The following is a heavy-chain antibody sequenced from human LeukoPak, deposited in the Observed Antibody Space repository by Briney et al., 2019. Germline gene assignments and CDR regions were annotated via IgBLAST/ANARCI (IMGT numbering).Heavy chain of an antibody. CDR3: AKVELRYFPPNWFDP. J-gene: IGHJ5*02. D-gene: IGHD3-9*01. CDR2: ISGSGGST. Sequence: PGGSLRLSCAASGFTFSSYAMSWVRQAPGKGLEWVSAISGSGGSTYYADSVKGRSTISRDNSKNKLYLQMNSLRAEDTAVYYCAKVELRYFPPNWFDPWGQGTLVTVSS. CDR1: GFTFSSYA. V-gene: IGHV3-23*01.